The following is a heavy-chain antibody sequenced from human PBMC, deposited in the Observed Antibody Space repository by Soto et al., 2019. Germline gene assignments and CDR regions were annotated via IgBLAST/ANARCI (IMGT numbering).Heavy chain of an antibody. CDR3: ARARTVVDKFGY. V-gene: IGHV4-59*01. CDR1: GGSISNYY. J-gene: IGHJ4*02. D-gene: IGHD2-21*01. Sequence: SETLSLTCTVSGGSISNYYWSWIRQPPGKGLEWIGYVYSSGSTNYNPSLKSRAAISVDMSKDQFSLRLNSVTAADTAIYYCARARTVVDKFGYWGQGTQVTASS. CDR2: VYSSGST.